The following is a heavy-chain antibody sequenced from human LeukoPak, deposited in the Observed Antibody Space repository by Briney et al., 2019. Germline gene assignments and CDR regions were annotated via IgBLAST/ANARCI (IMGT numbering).Heavy chain of an antibody. CDR2: ISGSGGST. CDR1: GFTFSSYG. D-gene: IGHD3-22*01. J-gene: IGHJ4*02. CDR3: AKLIVVVPPLDY. Sequence: GGSLRLSCAASGFTFSSYGMSWVRQAPGKGLEWVSAISGSGGSTYYADSVKGRFTISRDNSKNTPYLQMNSLRAEDTAVYYCAKLIVVVPPLDYWGQGTLVTVSS. V-gene: IGHV3-23*01.